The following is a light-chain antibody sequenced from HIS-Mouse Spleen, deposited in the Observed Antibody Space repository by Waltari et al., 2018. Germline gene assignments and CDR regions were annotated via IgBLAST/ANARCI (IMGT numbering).Light chain of an antibody. CDR3: AAWDDSLNGPV. CDR2: SNN. V-gene: IGLV1-44*01. CDR1: SSNIGSNT. J-gene: IGLJ3*02. Sequence: QSVLTQPPSASGTPGQRVTISCSGSSSNIGSNTVNWYQQLPGTAPKLLSYSNNHGHSGVPDRVSGSKSGTSASLAISGLQSEDEADYYCAAWDDSLNGPVFGGGTKLTVL.